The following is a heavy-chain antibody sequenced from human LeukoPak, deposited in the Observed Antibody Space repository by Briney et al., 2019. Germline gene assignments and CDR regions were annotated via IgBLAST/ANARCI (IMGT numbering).Heavy chain of an antibody. J-gene: IGHJ4*02. Sequence: SQTLSLTCAISGDSVSGSPAVWNWIRQSPSRGLEWLGRTYYRSKWYNDYAVSVKSRITINPDTSKNQFSLQLNSVTPEDTAVYYCAREDPRYCSGGSCYETFDYWGQGTLVTVSS. CDR2: TYYRSKWYN. D-gene: IGHD2-15*01. CDR3: AREDPRYCSGGSCYETFDY. V-gene: IGHV6-1*01. CDR1: GDSVSGSPAV.